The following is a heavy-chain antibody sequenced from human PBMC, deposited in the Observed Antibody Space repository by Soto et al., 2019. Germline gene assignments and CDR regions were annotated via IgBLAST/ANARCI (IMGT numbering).Heavy chain of an antibody. CDR2: IYRDGTT. V-gene: IGHV3-66*01. CDR1: GFIVSSNY. D-gene: IGHD1-26*01. CDR3: ASGRGAGFDQ. J-gene: IGHJ4*02. Sequence: PGGSLRLSCAASGFIVSSNYMSWVRQAPGKGLDWVSIIYRDGTTYYAESVKGRFTISRDNSKNTLYLQMNSLRAEDTAVYYCASGRGAGFDQRGQRTPVTVSS.